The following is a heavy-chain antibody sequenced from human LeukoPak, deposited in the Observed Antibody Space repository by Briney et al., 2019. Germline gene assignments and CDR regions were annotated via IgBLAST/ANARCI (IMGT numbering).Heavy chain of an antibody. Sequence: SETLSLTCTVSGGSISSYYWSWIRQPPGKGLEWIGYIYYSGSTNYNPSLKSRVTISVDTSKNQFSLKLSSVTAADTAVYYCARGRSRSYFDYWGQGNLVTVSS. D-gene: IGHD3-16*02. V-gene: IGHV4-59*01. CDR3: ARGRSRSYFDY. J-gene: IGHJ4*02. CDR1: GGSISSYY. CDR2: IYYSGST.